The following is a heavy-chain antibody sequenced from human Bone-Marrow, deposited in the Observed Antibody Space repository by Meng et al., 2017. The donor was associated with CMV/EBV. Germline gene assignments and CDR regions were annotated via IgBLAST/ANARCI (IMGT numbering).Heavy chain of an antibody. Sequence: ASVKVSCKASGYTFSSYYIHWVRQAPGQGLEWMGIINPSGGTTSYAQKFQGRVTMTRDTSTSTVYMELSSLRSEDTAVYYCARDRGGYSGTYLYAFDIWAQGTMVTVSS. J-gene: IGHJ3*02. CDR1: GYTFSSYY. CDR3: ARDRGGYSGTYLYAFDI. D-gene: IGHD1-26*01. V-gene: IGHV1-46*01. CDR2: INPSGGTT.